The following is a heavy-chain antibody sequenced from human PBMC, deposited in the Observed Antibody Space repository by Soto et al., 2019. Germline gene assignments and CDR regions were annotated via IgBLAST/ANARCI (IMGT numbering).Heavy chain of an antibody. CDR3: ARGAAAGTIAVAGKRFDY. Sequence: SETLSLTCTVSGGSISSSSYYWGWIRQPPGKGLEWIGSIYYSGSTYYNPSLKSRVTISVDTSKNQFSLKLSSVTAADTAVYYCARGAAAGTIAVAGKRFDYWGQGTLVTVSS. V-gene: IGHV4-39*01. CDR1: GGSISSSSYY. D-gene: IGHD6-13*01. CDR2: IYYSGST. J-gene: IGHJ4*02.